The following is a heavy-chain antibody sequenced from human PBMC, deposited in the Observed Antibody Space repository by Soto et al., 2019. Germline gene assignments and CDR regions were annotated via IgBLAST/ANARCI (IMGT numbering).Heavy chain of an antibody. CDR2: IYYSGST. J-gene: IGHJ6*02. D-gene: IGHD6-19*01. CDR3: AMGGYSSINYYYGMDV. CDR1: GGSVSSGSYY. Sequence: ETLSLTCTVSGGSVSSGSYYWSWIRQPPGKGLEWIGYIYYSGSTNYNPSLKSRVTISVDTSKNQFSLKLSSVTAADTAVYYCAMGGYSSINYYYGMDVWGQGTTVTVSS. V-gene: IGHV4-61*01.